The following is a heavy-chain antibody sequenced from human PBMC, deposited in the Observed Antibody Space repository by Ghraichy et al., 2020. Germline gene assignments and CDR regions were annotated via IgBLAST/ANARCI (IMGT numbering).Heavy chain of an antibody. CDR3: ARDRKRVGVVVITPTLFDY. V-gene: IGHV3-7*03. CDR2: IKQDGSEK. J-gene: IGHJ4*02. D-gene: IGHD3-22*01. Sequence: GESLNISCAASGFTFSSYWMSWVRQAPGKGLEWVANIKQDGSEKYYVDSVKGRFTISRDNAKNSLYLQMNSLRAEDTAVYYCARDRKRVGVVVITPTLFDYWGQGTLVTVSS. CDR1: GFTFSSYW.